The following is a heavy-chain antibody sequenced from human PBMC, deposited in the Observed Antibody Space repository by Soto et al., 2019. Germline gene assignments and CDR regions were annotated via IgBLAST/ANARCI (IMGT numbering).Heavy chain of an antibody. V-gene: IGHV3-23*01. D-gene: IGHD1-20*01. CDR1: GFNVGAFA. CDR3: TRETVAGITGLDY. Sequence: EVQLLESGGDLVQPGGSLRLSCAASGFNVGAFAVNWVRQAPGKGLEWVSGISVSDVFIYYADSVRGRFSISRDASENILYLQMNSLRVDDTALYYCTRETVAGITGLDYWGPGTLVTVSS. CDR2: ISVSDVFI. J-gene: IGHJ4*02.